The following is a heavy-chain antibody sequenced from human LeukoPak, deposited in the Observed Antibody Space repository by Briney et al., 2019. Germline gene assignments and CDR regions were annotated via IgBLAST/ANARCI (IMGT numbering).Heavy chain of an antibody. CDR1: GGSFSGYY. CDR2: INHSGST. CDR3: AREEGYNWNYVGWFDP. Sequence: SETLSLTCAVYGGSFSGYYWSWIRQPPGKGLEWIGEINHSGSTTYNPSLKSRVTISVDTSKNQFSLKLSSVTAADTAVYYCAREEGYNWNYVGWFDPWGQGTLVTVSS. V-gene: IGHV4-34*01. D-gene: IGHD1-7*01. J-gene: IGHJ5*02.